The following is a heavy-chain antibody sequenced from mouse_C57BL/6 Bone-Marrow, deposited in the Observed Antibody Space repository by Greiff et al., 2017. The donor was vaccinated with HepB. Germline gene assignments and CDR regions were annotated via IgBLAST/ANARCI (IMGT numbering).Heavy chain of an antibody. D-gene: IGHD1-1*01. CDR1: GFTFSDYG. Sequence: EVKVVESGGGLVKPGGSLKLSCAASGFTFSDYGMHWVRQAPEKGLEWVAYISSGSSTIYYADTVKGRFTISRDNAKNTLFLQMTSLRSEDTAMYYCAREEVVDWYFDVWGTGTTVTVSS. CDR2: ISSGSSTI. J-gene: IGHJ1*03. CDR3: AREEVVDWYFDV. V-gene: IGHV5-17*01.